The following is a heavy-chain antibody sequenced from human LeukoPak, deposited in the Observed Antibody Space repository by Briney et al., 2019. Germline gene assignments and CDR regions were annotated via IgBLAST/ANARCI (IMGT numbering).Heavy chain of an antibody. CDR3: ARDTGAYCSVRSCMGWFGP. CDR1: GFTFNDYA. J-gene: IGHJ5*02. Sequence: GGPLRLSCAASGFTFNDYAMHWVRQAPGKGLEWVAVIAYDGSNKYYADPVKDRFTISRDNSKNTLYVEMNSLRADDTAVYYCARDTGAYCSVRSCMGWFGPWGQGTLVTVSS. D-gene: IGHD2-15*01. V-gene: IGHV3-30*01. CDR2: IAYDGSNK.